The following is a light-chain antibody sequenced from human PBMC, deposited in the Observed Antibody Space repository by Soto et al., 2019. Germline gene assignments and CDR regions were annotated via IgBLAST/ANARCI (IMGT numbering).Light chain of an antibody. J-gene: IGLJ1*01. CDR3: SSYRDTSKLV. V-gene: IGLV2-14*01. CDR1: SSDVGGYDY. Sequence: QSALTQPASVCASPGQSITISCSGSSSDVGGYDYVSWYQQHPGKAPKLMIYEVSNRPSGVSDRFSGSKSGNTASLTISGLQADDEAEYYCSSYRDTSKLVFGPGTKVTVL. CDR2: EVS.